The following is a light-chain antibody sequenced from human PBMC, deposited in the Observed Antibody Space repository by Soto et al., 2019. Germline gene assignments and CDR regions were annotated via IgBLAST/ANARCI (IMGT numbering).Light chain of an antibody. CDR2: KAF. Sequence: DIQMTQSPSTLSGSVGDTVTITCRASQTISSWLAWYQQKPGKAPKLLIYKAFPLKSGVPSRFSGSGSGTEFTLTISSLQPDDFASYYCQHYNSYSEEFGQGTQV. J-gene: IGKJ1*01. CDR3: QHYNSYSEE. V-gene: IGKV1-5*03. CDR1: QTISSW.